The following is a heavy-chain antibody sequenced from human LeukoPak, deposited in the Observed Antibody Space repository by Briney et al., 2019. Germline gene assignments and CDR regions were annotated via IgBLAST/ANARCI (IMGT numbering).Heavy chain of an antibody. CDR2: IYYSGST. CDR3: ARRRDGYNRKFDY. Sequence: PSETLSLTCTVSGGSISSSSYYWGWIRQPPGKGLEWIGSIYYSGSTYYNPSLKSRVTISVDTSKNQFSLKLSSVTAADTAVYYCARRRDGYNRKFDYWGQGTLVTVSS. CDR1: GGSISSSSYY. D-gene: IGHD5-24*01. J-gene: IGHJ4*02. V-gene: IGHV4-39*07.